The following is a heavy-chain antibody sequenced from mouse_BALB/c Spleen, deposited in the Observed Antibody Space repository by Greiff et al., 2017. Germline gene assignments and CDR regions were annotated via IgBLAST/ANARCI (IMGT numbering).Heavy chain of an antibody. J-gene: IGHJ1*01. Sequence: EVMLVESGGDLVKPGGSLKLSCAASGFTFSSYGMSWVRQTPDKRLEWVATISSGGSYTYYPDSVKGRFTISRDNAKNTLYLQMSSLKSEDTAMYYCATYGSTWYFDVWGAGTTVTVSS. V-gene: IGHV5-6*01. CDR3: ATYGSTWYFDV. D-gene: IGHD1-1*01. CDR2: ISSGGSYT. CDR1: GFTFSSYG.